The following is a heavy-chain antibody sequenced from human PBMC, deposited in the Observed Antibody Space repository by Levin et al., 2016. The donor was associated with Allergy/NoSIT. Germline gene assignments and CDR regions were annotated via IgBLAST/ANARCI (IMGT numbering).Heavy chain of an antibody. Sequence: SVKVSCKTSGLPFSNAAVQWVRQARGQRLEWIGWVIVGSDNRNYAQKFHERVTITRDMSTNTAYMELSSLTSDDTAVYYCAAPLRSTTLYYFDFWGQGTLVTVSS. CDR1: GLPFSNAA. CDR2: VIVGSDNR. CDR3: AAPLRSTTLYYFDF. D-gene: IGHD2/OR15-2a*01. J-gene: IGHJ4*02. V-gene: IGHV1-58*01.